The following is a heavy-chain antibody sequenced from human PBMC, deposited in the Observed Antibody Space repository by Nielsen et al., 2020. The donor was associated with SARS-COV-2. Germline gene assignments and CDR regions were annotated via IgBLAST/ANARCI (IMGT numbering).Heavy chain of an antibody. Sequence: ASVKASCKASGYTFTGYYMHWVRQAPGQGLEWMGWINPNSGGTNYAQKFQGRVTMTRDTSISTAYMELSRLRSDDTAVYYCARDFIAAAGTSDAFDIWGQGTMVTVSS. J-gene: IGHJ3*02. V-gene: IGHV1-2*02. CDR2: INPNSGGT. CDR3: ARDFIAAAGTSDAFDI. D-gene: IGHD6-13*01. CDR1: GYTFTGYY.